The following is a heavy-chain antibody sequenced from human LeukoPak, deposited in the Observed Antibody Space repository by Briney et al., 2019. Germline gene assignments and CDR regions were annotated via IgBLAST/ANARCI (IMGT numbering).Heavy chain of an antibody. CDR2: ITSSSSYM. J-gene: IGHJ4*02. V-gene: IGHV3-21*04. CDR3: ARGGEVEDDILTGAIDY. D-gene: IGHD3-9*01. Sequence: PGGSLRLSCAVSGFTFSSYAMNWVRQAPGKGLEWVSSITSSSSYMYYADSVKGRFTISRDNAKNSLYLQMNSLRAEDTAVYYCARGGEVEDDILTGAIDYWGQGTLVTVSS. CDR1: GFTFSSYA.